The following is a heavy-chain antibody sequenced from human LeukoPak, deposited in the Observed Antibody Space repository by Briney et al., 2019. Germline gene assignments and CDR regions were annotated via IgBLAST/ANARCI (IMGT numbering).Heavy chain of an antibody. CDR3: ARGYSRFDY. Sequence: SQXXSLTCTVSGGSISXGDYYXXWXXQPPXKGLEWIGYIYYSGSTYYNPSLKSRVTISVDTSKNQFSLKLSSVTAADTAVYYCARGYSRFDYWGQGTLVTVSS. D-gene: IGHD6-13*01. V-gene: IGHV4-30-4*01. CDR2: IYYSGST. J-gene: IGHJ4*02. CDR1: GGSISXGDYY.